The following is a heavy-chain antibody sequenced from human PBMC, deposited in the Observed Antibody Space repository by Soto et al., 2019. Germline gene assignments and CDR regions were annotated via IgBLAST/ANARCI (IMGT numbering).Heavy chain of an antibody. CDR2: IYYSGST. V-gene: IGHV4-59*01. CDR1: GGSISSYY. D-gene: IGHD3-10*01. J-gene: IGHJ4*02. Sequence: NPSETLSLTCTVSGGSISSYYWSWIRQPPGKGLEWIGYIYYSGSTNYNPSLKSRVTISVDTSKNQFSLKLSSVTAADTAVYYCAREAGGGYFDYWGQGTLVTVSS. CDR3: AREAGGGYFDY.